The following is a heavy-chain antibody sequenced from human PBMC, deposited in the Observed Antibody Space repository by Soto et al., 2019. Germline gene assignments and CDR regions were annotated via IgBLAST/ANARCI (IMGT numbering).Heavy chain of an antibody. Sequence: VSVKVSCKASGYTFTSYGISWVRQAPGQGLEWMGWISAYNGNTNYAQKLQGRVTMTTDTSTSTAYMELRSLRSDDTAVYYCARGFELEWLPKGDAFDIWGQGTMVTVSS. CDR1: GYTFTSYG. CDR2: ISAYNGNT. J-gene: IGHJ3*02. V-gene: IGHV1-18*01. D-gene: IGHD3-3*01. CDR3: ARGFELEWLPKGDAFDI.